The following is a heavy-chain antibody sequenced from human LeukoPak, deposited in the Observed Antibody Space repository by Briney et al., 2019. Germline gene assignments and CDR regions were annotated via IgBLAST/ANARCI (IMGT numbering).Heavy chain of an antibody. Sequence: SETLSLTCTVSGGSISSYYWSWIRQPPGKGLEWIGSIYYSGSTYYNPSLKSRVTISVDTSKNQFSLKLSSVTAADTAVYYCARVDIVAPNWFDPWGQGTLVTVSS. J-gene: IGHJ5*02. CDR1: GGSISSYY. V-gene: IGHV4-59*12. CDR3: ARVDIVAPNWFDP. D-gene: IGHD5-12*01. CDR2: IYYSGST.